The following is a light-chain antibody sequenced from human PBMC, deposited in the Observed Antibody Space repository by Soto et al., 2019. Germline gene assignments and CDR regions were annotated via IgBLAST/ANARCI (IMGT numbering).Light chain of an antibody. Sequence: QSALTQPASVSGSPGQSITISCTGTSSDVGGYNYVSWYQQHPGKAPKLMIYDVSNRPSGVSNRFSGSKSCNTASLTISGLQAEDEADYYCRSYTSSSTSVVFGGWTKGTVL. CDR1: SSDVGGYNY. CDR3: RSYTSSSTSVV. J-gene: IGLJ2*01. V-gene: IGLV2-14*01. CDR2: DVS.